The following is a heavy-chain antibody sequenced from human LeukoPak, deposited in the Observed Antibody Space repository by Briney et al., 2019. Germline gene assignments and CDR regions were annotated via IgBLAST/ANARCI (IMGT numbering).Heavy chain of an antibody. CDR1: GGTFSSYA. D-gene: IGHD4-11*01. V-gene: IGHV1-8*02. J-gene: IGHJ4*02. CDR2: MNPNSGNT. Sequence: ASVKVSCKASGGTFSSYAISWVRQAPGQGLEWMGWMNPNSGNTGYAQKFQGRVTMTRNTSISTAYMELSSLRSEDTAVYYCAMRGDYTGLYIEYWGQGTLVTVSS. CDR3: AMRGDYTGLYIEY.